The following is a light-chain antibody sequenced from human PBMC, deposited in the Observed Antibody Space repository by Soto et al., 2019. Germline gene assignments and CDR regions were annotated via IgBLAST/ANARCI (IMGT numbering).Light chain of an antibody. J-gene: IGKJ3*01. CDR2: LGS. V-gene: IGKV2-28*01. CDR3: MQALQTPIRFT. Sequence: DIVMTQSPLSLPVTPGEPASISCRSSQSLLHSNGYNYLNWYLQKPGRSPQLLIYLGSNRASGVPDRFSGRGSGTDFTLKISRMEAEYVGVYYCMQALQTPIRFTFGPGTKVDIK. CDR1: QSLLHSNGYNY.